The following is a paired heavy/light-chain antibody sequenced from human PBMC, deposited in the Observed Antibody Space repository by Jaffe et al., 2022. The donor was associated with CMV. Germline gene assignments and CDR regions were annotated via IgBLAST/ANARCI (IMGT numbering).Heavy chain of an antibody. Sequence: QVQLVESGGGLVKPGGSLRLSCAASGFTFSDYYMSWIRQAPGKGLEWVSYISSSGSTIYYADSVKGRFTISRDNAKNSLYLQMNSLRAEDTAVYYCARELGNPQRWQLEDWGQGTLVTVSS. CDR2: ISSSGSTI. CDR1: GFTFSDYY. D-gene: IGHD6-6*01. V-gene: IGHV3-11*01. CDR3: ARELGNPQRWQLED. J-gene: IGHJ4*02.
Light chain of an antibody. CDR2: DAS. V-gene: IGKV3-11*01. CDR1: QSVSSY. CDR3: QQRSNWPPST. J-gene: IGKJ5*01. Sequence: EIVLTQSPATLSLSPGERATLSCRASQSVSSYLAWYQQKPGQAPRLLIYDASNRATGIPARFSGSGSGTDFTLTISSLEPEDFAVYYCQQRSNWPPSTFGQGTRLEIK.